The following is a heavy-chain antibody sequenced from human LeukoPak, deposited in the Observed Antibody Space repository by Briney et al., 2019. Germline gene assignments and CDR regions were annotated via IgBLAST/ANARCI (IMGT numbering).Heavy chain of an antibody. D-gene: IGHD2-15*01. CDR2: INRSGST. CDR1: GGSFSGYY. CDR3: ARDMVNCSGGSCPFDP. J-gene: IGHJ5*02. Sequence: SETLSLTCAVYGGSFSGYYWSWIRQPPGKGLEWIGEINRSGSTNYNPSLKSRVTISVDTSKNQFSLKLSSVTAADTAVYYCARDMVNCSGGSCPFDPWGQGTLVTVSS. V-gene: IGHV4-34*01.